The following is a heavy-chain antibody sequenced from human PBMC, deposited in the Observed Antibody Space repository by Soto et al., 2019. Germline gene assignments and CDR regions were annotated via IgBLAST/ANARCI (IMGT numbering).Heavy chain of an antibody. CDR1: GYTFTSYD. CDR3: AREGTDVTGDAVWFDP. J-gene: IGHJ5*02. D-gene: IGHD3-9*01. CDR2: MNPNSGNT. V-gene: IGHV1-8*01. Sequence: QVQLVQSGAEVKKPGASVKVSCKASGYTFTSYDINWVRQATGQGLEWMGWMNPNSGNTGYAQKCQGRVTMTRNTSRSTSYMELSSLRSEDTAVYYGAREGTDVTGDAVWFDPWGQGTLVTVSS.